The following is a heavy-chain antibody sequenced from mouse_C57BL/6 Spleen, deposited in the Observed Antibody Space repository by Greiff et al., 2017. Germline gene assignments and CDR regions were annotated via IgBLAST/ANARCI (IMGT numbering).Heavy chain of an antibody. J-gene: IGHJ4*01. V-gene: IGHV7-1*01. CDR1: GFTFSDFY. CDR2: SRNKANDYTT. Sequence: EVKVVESGGGLVQSGRSLRLSCATSGFTFSDFYMEWVRQAPGKGLEWIAASRNKANDYTTEYSASVKGRFIVSRDTSQSILYLQMNDLRAEDTAIYDCARGALMDYWGQGTSVTVSS. CDR3: ARGALMDY.